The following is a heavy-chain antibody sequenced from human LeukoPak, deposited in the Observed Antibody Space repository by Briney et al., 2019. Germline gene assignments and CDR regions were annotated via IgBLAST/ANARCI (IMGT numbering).Heavy chain of an antibody. CDR1: GGSISSSSYY. D-gene: IGHD1-7*01. CDR3: TRQGSLGTSGYDY. J-gene: IGHJ4*02. Sequence: SETLSLTCTVSGGSISSSSYYWGWIRQPPGKGLEWIGSFYYSGSTYYNPSLKSRVTISVDTSKNQFSLKLSSVTAADTAVYYCTRQGSLGTSGYDYWGQGTLVTVSS. V-gene: IGHV4-39*01. CDR2: FYYSGST.